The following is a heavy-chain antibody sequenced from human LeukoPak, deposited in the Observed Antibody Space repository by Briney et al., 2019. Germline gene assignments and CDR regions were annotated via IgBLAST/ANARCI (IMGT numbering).Heavy chain of an antibody. CDR1: GGTFSSYA. V-gene: IGHV1-69*05. CDR2: IIPIFGTA. D-gene: IGHD3-22*01. CDR3: AREDRYYYDSSGYPRDAFDI. J-gene: IGHJ3*02. Sequence: ASVKVSCKASGGTFSSYAISWVRQAPGQGLEWMGGIIPIFGTANYAQKFQGRVTITTDESTSTAYMELSSLRSEDTAVYYCAREDRYYYDSSGYPRDAFDIWGQGTMVTVSS.